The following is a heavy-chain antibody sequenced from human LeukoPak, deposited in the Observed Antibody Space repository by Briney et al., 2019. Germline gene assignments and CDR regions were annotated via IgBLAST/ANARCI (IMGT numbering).Heavy chain of an antibody. Sequence: ASVKVSCKASGYTFTSYGISWVRQAPGQGLEWMGWISAYNGNTNYAQKLQGRVTMTTDTSTSTAYMELRSLRSDDTAVYYCARVRDVEQQLVSQYYYYYYMDVWGKGTTVAISS. V-gene: IGHV1-18*01. J-gene: IGHJ6*03. D-gene: IGHD6-13*01. CDR3: ARVRDVEQQLVSQYYYYYYMDV. CDR1: GYTFTSYG. CDR2: ISAYNGNT.